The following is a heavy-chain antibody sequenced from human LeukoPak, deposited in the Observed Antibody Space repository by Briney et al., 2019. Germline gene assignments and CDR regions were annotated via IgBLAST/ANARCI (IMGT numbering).Heavy chain of an antibody. V-gene: IGHV1-18*01. CDR3: ARRYCSSTSCYPPTY. Sequence: GASVKVSCKASGYTFTSYGISWVRQAPGQGLEWMGWISAYNGNTNYARKLQGRVTMTTDTSTSTAYMELRSLRSDDTAVYYCARRYCSSTSCYPPTYWGQGTLVTVSS. J-gene: IGHJ4*02. D-gene: IGHD2-2*01. CDR1: GYTFTSYG. CDR2: ISAYNGNT.